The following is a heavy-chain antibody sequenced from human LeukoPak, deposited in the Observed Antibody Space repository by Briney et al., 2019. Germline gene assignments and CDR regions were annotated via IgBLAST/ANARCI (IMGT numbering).Heavy chain of an antibody. CDR2: ISSSGT. CDR3: PRGGRWLQNFDY. CDR1: GDALSDNY. J-gene: IGHJ4*02. Sequence: SETLCLTCTVSGDALSDNYWGWIRQPPGKGLECGGYISSSGTAYNPSLNSRLTLSIDPSKSQFSLPLSSVTAAHTAVYYCPRGGRWLQNFDYWGQGTLVTVSS. V-gene: IGHV4-4*09. D-gene: IGHD5-24*01.